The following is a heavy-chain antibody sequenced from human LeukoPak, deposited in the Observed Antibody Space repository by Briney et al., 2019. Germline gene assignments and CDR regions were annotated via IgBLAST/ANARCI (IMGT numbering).Heavy chain of an antibody. CDR1: GYTFTSYD. CDR2: MNPNSGNT. J-gene: IGHJ5*02. D-gene: IGHD3-22*01. Sequence: GASVKVSCKASGYTFTSYDINWLRQATGQGLEWMGWMNPNSGNTGYAQKFQGRVTMTRNTSISTAYMELSSLRSEDTAVYYCAGNYYDSSGYSNWFDPWGQGTQVTVSS. CDR3: AGNYYDSSGYSNWFDP. V-gene: IGHV1-8*01.